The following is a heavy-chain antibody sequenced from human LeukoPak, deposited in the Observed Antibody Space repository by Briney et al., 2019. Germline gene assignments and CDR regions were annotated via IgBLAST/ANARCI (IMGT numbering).Heavy chain of an antibody. J-gene: IGHJ4*02. CDR2: VRSKSDGVTA. Sequence: PGGSLRLSCAATGLRFTDAWMAWVRQAPGKGPEWVGRVRSKSDGVTADYAASVKGRFTISTDDSTNILYLQMKNLKDEDTSLYSGTGSAYWGQGTLVTVSS. CDR3: TGSAY. CDR1: GLRFTDAW. V-gene: IGHV3-15*01. D-gene: IGHD3-10*01.